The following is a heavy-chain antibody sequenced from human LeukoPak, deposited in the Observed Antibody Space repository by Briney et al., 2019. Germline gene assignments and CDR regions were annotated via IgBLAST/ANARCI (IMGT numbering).Heavy chain of an antibody. V-gene: IGHV1-18*01. CDR2: ISAYNGNT. D-gene: IGHD3-22*01. CDR3: ARAYDSSGYYYVRFDY. Sequence: ASVKVSCKASGCTFTSSGISWVRQAPGQGLEWMGWISAYNGNTNYAQKLQGRVTMTTDTSTSTAYMELRSLRSDDTAVYYCARAYDSSGYYYVRFDYWGQGTLVTVSS. J-gene: IGHJ4*02. CDR1: GCTFTSSG.